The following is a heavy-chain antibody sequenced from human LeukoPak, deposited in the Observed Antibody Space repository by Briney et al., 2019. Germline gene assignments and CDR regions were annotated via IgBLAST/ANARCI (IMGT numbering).Heavy chain of an antibody. Sequence: VASVKVSCKASGYTFTSYAMHWVRQAPGQRLEWMGWIYGGNGNTKYSQKFQGRVSITRDTSASTIYMELSSLGSEDTAVYYCARGWGGDRYHVHWGQGTLVTVSS. CDR1: GYTFTSYA. CDR3: ARGWGGDRYHVH. V-gene: IGHV1-3*01. D-gene: IGHD2-21*02. CDR2: IYGGNGNT. J-gene: IGHJ4*02.